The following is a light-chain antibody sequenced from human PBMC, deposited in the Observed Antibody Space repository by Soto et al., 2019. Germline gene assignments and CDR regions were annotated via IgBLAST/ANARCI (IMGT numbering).Light chain of an antibody. CDR1: QSIRSQ. V-gene: IGKV1-5*01. Sequence: DIQMTQSPYTLSASVGDRVTISCRASQSIRSQLAWYQQKPGQAPKVLIYGASTLQSGVPSRFSGSGSGTEFTLTISSLQPDDFATYYCQQYSDYKSFGQGTKVEI. CDR2: GAS. J-gene: IGKJ1*01. CDR3: QQYSDYKS.